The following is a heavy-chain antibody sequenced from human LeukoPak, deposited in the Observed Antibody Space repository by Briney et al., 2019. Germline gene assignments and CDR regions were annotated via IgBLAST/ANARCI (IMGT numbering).Heavy chain of an antibody. CDR2: ISSSSSTI. D-gene: IGHD3-10*02. Sequence: GGSLRLSCAASGFSFSRYSMNWVRQAPGRGLEWVSYISSSSSTIYYADSVKGRFTISRDNAKNSLYLQMNSLRAEDTAVYYCAELGITMIGGVWGKGTTVTVSS. CDR1: GFSFSRYS. CDR3: AELGITMIGGV. J-gene: IGHJ6*04. V-gene: IGHV3-48*04.